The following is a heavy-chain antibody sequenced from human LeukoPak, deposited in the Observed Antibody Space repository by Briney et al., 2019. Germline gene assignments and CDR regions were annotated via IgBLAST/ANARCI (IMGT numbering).Heavy chain of an antibody. CDR2: INHSGST. CDR3: ATREYSSSSMRDY. CDR1: GGYYSGYY. Sequence: SETLSLTGAVYGGYYSGYYWSWIRQPPGKGLEWIGEINHSGSTNYNPSLKSRVTISVDTSKNQFSLKLSSVTAADTAVYYCATREYSSSSMRDYWGQGTLVTVSS. J-gene: IGHJ4*02. D-gene: IGHD6-6*01. V-gene: IGHV4-34*01.